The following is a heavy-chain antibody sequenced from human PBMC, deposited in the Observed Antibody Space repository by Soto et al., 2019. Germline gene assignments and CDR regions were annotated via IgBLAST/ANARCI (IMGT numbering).Heavy chain of an antibody. CDR3: ATLPSRYGVVVIATRGYFQH. CDR1: GGSFSGYY. V-gene: IGHV4-34*01. D-gene: IGHD2-21*01. Sequence: PSETLSLTCAVYGGSFSGYYWSWIRQPPGKGLEWIGEINHSGSTNYNPSLKSRVTISVDTSKNQFSLKLSSVAAADTAVYYCATLPSRYGVVVIATRGYFQHWGQGTLVTSPQ. CDR2: INHSGST. J-gene: IGHJ1*01.